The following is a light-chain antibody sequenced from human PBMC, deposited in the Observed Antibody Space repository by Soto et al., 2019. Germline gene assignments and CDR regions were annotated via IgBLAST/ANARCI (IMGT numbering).Light chain of an antibody. CDR3: QQYNNWPRT. V-gene: IGKV3-15*01. J-gene: IGKJ1*01. Sequence: EIVMTQSLATLSVSPGERATLSCRASQSVSSNLSWYQQKPGQAPRLLIYGASSRATGITARFSGSGSGTEFTLTIGSLQSEDFAVYYCQQYNNWPRTFGQGTKVDIK. CDR1: QSVSSN. CDR2: GAS.